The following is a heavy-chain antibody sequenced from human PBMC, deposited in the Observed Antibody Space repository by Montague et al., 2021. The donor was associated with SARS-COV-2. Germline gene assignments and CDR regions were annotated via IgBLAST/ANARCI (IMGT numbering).Heavy chain of an antibody. Sequence: SLRLSCTASGFTFSSYAMHWVRQAPGKGLEWVAVISYDGSSKYYADSLKGRFTISREMNSLRAEDTAVYYCARDNYDYVWGSYRYIYWGQGTLVTVSS. J-gene: IGHJ4*02. V-gene: IGHV3-30*04. CDR2: ISYDGSSK. D-gene: IGHD3-16*02. CDR3: ARDNYDYVWGSYRYIY. CDR1: GFTFSSYA.